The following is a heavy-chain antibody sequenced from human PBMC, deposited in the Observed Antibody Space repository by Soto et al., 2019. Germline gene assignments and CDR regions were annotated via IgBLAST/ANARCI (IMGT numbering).Heavy chain of an antibody. V-gene: IGHV4-61*08. CDR1: GDSVSSGGYY. CDR2: IYSSGSA. D-gene: IGHD6-19*01. Sequence: LSLTCTVSGDSVSSGGYYWSWIRQPPGKGLERIGYIYSSGSANYNPSLKSRVTISRDTSKNQISLKVASVTAADTAGYYCARGFSSVSMDAWGQGTTVTVSS. J-gene: IGHJ6*02. CDR3: ARGFSSVSMDA.